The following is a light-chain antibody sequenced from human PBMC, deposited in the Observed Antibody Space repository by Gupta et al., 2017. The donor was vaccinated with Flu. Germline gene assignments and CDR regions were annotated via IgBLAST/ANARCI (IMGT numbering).Light chain of an antibody. Sequence: EIVLTQSPGTLSLSPGESATLSCRASQSVRSDYLAWYQQKPGQAPRLLMYGAYYRATGIPDRFSGSGSGTDFTLTISRLEPEDSAVYYCQQYGSSSWTFGQGTKVEFK. CDR1: QSVRSDY. J-gene: IGKJ1*01. V-gene: IGKV3-20*01. CDR3: QQYGSSSWT. CDR2: GAY.